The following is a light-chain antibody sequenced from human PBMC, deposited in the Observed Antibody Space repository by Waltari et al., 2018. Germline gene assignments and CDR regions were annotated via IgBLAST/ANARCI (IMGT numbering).Light chain of an antibody. CDR3: QQYGNSPVT. J-gene: IGKJ1*01. Sequence: EIVLTQSPGTLSLSPGERATLSCRASQSVSSSYLAWYQQKPGQAPRLLIYGASSRATCIPDRFSGSGSGTDFTLTISRLEPEDFAFYYCQQYGNSPVTFGQGTKVEIK. V-gene: IGKV3-20*01. CDR1: QSVSSSY. CDR2: GAS.